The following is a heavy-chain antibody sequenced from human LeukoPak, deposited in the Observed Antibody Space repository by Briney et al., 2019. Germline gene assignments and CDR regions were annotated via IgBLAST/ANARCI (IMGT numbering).Heavy chain of an antibody. Sequence: ASVKVSCKASGYTFNRYGFSWVRQAPGQGLECQGWISAYSGNTKYAQNFQDRVTMTTDASTSTAYMELRSLTSDDTAVYFCARTHDYDNFPDYWGQGTLVAASS. V-gene: IGHV1-18*01. D-gene: IGHD4-11*01. CDR2: ISAYSGNT. J-gene: IGHJ4*02. CDR1: GYTFNRYG. CDR3: ARTHDYDNFPDY.